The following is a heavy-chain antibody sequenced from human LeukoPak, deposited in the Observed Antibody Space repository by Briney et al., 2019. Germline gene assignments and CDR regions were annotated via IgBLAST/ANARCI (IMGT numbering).Heavy chain of an antibody. CDR1: GGSISSSSYY. V-gene: IGHV4-39*01. Sequence: SETLSLTCTVSGGSISSSSYYWGWIRQPPGKGLEWIGSIYYSGSTYYNPSLKSRVTISVDTSKNQFSLKLSSVTAAGTAVYYCARHRDYYDSSGYYYFDYWGQGTLVTVSS. J-gene: IGHJ4*02. CDR2: IYYSGST. CDR3: ARHRDYYDSSGYYYFDY. D-gene: IGHD3-22*01.